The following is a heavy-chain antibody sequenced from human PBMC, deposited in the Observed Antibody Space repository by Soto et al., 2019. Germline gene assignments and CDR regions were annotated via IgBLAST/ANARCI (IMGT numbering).Heavy chain of an antibody. Sequence: GGILRISCAASGFTFSNAWVNWVRQDPEKELEKIGRIKSKTDGGTTDYAANVKGRFTISRDDSKNTLYLQMNSLKSEDTAVYYCTTHHLCSGGSCYYYYGMDVWGQGTTVTVSS. CDR2: IKSKTDGGTT. CDR3: TTHHLCSGGSCYYYYGMDV. V-gene: IGHV3-15*07. J-gene: IGHJ6*02. D-gene: IGHD2-15*01. CDR1: GFTFSNAW.